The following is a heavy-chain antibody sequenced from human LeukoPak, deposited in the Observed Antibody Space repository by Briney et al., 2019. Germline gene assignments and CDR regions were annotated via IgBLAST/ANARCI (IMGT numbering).Heavy chain of an antibody. J-gene: IGHJ4*02. CDR1: GSSFTNHW. CDR2: IYPGGCDT. Sequence: GEALKISCKGSGSSFTNHWIAWGRQKAGEGVEWMGTIYPGGCDTRYSASFQRHVTISPHKSISTACLQWSSLKASDTAMYYCARRGDGDNSAIRSFDYWGQGTLVIVSS. V-gene: IGHV5-51*01. CDR3: ARRGDGDNSAIRSFDY. D-gene: IGHD5-24*01.